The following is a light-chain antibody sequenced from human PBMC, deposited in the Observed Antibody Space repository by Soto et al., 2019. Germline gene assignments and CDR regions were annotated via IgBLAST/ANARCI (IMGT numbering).Light chain of an antibody. Sequence: QSALTQPASVSGSPGQSITISCTGTSSDVGRYNYVSWYQQHPGKAPKLLIYITNQRPSGVPDRFSGSKSGTSASLAISGLQSEDEADYYCSAWDGSLNGGVFGGGTKLTVL. CDR1: SSDVGRYNY. V-gene: IGLV2-11*01. CDR2: ITN. J-gene: IGLJ3*02. CDR3: SAWDGSLNGGV.